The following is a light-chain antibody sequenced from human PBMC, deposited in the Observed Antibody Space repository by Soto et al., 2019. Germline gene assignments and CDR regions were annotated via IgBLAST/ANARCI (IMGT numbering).Light chain of an antibody. J-gene: IGLJ1*01. CDR3: CSYAGSYTFV. CDR2: DVS. Sequence: QSALTQPRSVSASPGQSVTISCTGTSNDIGRYDYVSWYQHHPGKAPKLVIFDVSKRPSGVPDRFSASKSGNTASLTISGLQAEDEADYYCCSYAGSYTFVFGSGTKLTVL. V-gene: IGLV2-11*01. CDR1: SNDIGRYDY.